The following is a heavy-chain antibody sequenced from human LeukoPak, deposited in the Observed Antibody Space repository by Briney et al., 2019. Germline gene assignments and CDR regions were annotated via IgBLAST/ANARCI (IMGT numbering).Heavy chain of an antibody. J-gene: IGHJ5*02. V-gene: IGHV1-18*01. CDR3: ARFVVVPAAKDWFDP. D-gene: IGHD2-2*01. Sequence: ASVKVSCKASGYTFTSYGISWVRQAPGQGLEWMGWISAYNGNTNYAQKLQGRVTMTTDTSTSTAYMELRSLRSDDTAVYYCARFVVVPAAKDWFDPWGQGTLVTVSS. CDR1: GYTFTSYG. CDR2: ISAYNGNT.